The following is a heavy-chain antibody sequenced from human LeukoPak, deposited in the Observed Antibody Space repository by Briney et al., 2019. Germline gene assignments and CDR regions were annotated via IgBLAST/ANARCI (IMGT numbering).Heavy chain of an antibody. D-gene: IGHD3-3*01. Sequence: SETLSLTCAVYGGSFSGYYWSWIRQPPGKGLEWIGEINHSGSTNYNPSLKSRVTISVDTSKNQFSLKLSSVTAADTAVYYCARGTGFITIFGDTSRGPNWFDPWGQGTLVTVSS. V-gene: IGHV4-34*01. CDR2: INHSGST. CDR1: GGSFSGYY. J-gene: IGHJ5*02. CDR3: ARGTGFITIFGDTSRGPNWFDP.